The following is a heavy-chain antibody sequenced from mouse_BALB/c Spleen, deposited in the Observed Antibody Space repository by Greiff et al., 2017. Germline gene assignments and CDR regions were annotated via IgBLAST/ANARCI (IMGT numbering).Heavy chain of an antibody. J-gene: IGHJ2*01. CDR2: IWAGGST. CDR3: AREGTWTGDYFDY. V-gene: IGHV2-9*02. D-gene: IGHD3-3*01. CDR1: GFSLTSYG. Sequence: QVQLKESGPGLVAPSQSLSITCTVSGFSLTSYGVHWVRQPPGKGLEWLGVIWAGGSTNYNSALMSRLSISKDNSKSQLFLKMNSLQTDDTAIYYCAREGTWTGDYFDYWGQGTTLTVSS.